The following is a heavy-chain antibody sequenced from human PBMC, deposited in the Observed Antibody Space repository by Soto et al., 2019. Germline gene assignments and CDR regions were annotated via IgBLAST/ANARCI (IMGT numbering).Heavy chain of an antibody. J-gene: IGHJ5*02. D-gene: IGHD4-17*01. CDR1: GFTFSSYS. V-gene: IGHV3-21*01. CDR2: ISSSSSYI. Sequence: PGGSLRLSCAASGFTFSSYSMNWVRQAPGKGLEWVSSISSSSSYIYYADSVKGQFTISRDNAKNSLYLQMNSLRAEDTAVYYCARSPTTTPPWFDPWGQGTLVTVSS. CDR3: ARSPTTTPPWFDP.